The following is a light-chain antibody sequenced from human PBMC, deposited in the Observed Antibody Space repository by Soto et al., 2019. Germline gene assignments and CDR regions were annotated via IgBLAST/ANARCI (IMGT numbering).Light chain of an antibody. J-gene: IGLJ3*02. Sequence: QSVLTQPPSASGTPGQRVTISCSGSSSNIGSNYVYWYQQLPGTAPKLLIYRNNQRPSGVPDRFSGSTSGTSASLAISGLRSGDEADYFCAAWDDSLSGFWVFGGGTKLTFL. CDR3: AAWDDSLSGFWV. CDR1: SSNIGSNY. V-gene: IGLV1-47*01. CDR2: RNN.